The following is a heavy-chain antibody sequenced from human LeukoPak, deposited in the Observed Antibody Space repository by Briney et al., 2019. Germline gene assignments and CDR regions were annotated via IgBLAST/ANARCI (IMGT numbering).Heavy chain of an antibody. CDR2: IWYDGSDK. D-gene: IGHD2-21*02. Sequence: PGGSLRLSCGASGFTFSTYGMHWVRQAPGKGLEWVAVIWYDGSDKYYADSVKGRFTISRDNSKNTLYLQMNSLRVEDTAVYYCAKGDGHLNLRFDYWGQGTPVTVSS. CDR3: AKGDGHLNLRFDY. V-gene: IGHV3-33*06. J-gene: IGHJ4*02. CDR1: GFTFSTYG.